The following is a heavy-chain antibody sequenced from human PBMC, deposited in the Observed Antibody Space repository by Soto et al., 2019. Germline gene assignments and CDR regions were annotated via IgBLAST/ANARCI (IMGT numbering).Heavy chain of an antibody. CDR2: ISGSGSAT. CDR1: GFSFSTYA. Sequence: EVQLLESGGSLVQPGGSLRLSCAASGFSFSTYAMGWVRQAPGKGLEWVSAISGSGSATYYADPVKGRFTISRDNSKDTFYLKMKSLRAGDTAGYYCAKDINGTGNNVVYDSWGQGSLVTVSS. D-gene: IGHD2-21*01. CDR3: AKDINGTGNNVVYDS. V-gene: IGHV3-23*01. J-gene: IGHJ4*02.